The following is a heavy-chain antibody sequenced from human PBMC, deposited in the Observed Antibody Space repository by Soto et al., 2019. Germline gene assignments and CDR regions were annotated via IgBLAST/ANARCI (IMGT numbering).Heavy chain of an antibody. CDR2: INPKSGGT. CDR1: GYTFTVYY. V-gene: IGHV1-2*02. CDR3: ARDLAKGGGSAGFDY. Sequence: QVQLVQSGAEVKKPGASVNVSCKASGYTFTVYYMHWVRQAPGQGLEWMGWINPKSGGTMYPQKFQGRVTKTWNTSISTANMALTRLSSDDTAVYYCARDLAKGGGSAGFDYWGQGTLVTVSS. J-gene: IGHJ4*02. D-gene: IGHD1-26*01.